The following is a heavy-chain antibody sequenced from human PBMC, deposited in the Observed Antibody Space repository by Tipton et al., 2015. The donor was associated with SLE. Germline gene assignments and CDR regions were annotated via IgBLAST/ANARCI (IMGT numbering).Heavy chain of an antibody. Sequence: TLSLTCTVSGGSISSYYWSWIRQPPGKGLEWIGEINHSGSTNYNPSLKSRVTMLVDTSKNQFSLKLNSVTAADTAVYYCAKAHDSGWYYFDYWGQGTLVTVSS. D-gene: IGHD6-19*01. J-gene: IGHJ4*02. V-gene: IGHV4-34*01. CDR2: INHSGST. CDR3: AKAHDSGWYYFDY. CDR1: GGSISSYY.